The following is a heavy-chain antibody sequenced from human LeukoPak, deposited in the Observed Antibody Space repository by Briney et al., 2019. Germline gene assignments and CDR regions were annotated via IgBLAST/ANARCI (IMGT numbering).Heavy chain of an antibody. CDR2: IYYSGST. D-gene: IGHD3-10*01. CDR1: GGSINNYF. V-gene: IGHV4-59*08. J-gene: IGHJ4*02. Sequence: PSETLSLTCTVSGGSINNYFWSWIRQPPGKGLEWIGYIYYSGSTNYSPSFESRVTISVATSKNQFSLRLKSVTAADTAVYYCARIYYYGSLYYFDYWGQGTLVTVSS. CDR3: ARIYYYGSLYYFDY.